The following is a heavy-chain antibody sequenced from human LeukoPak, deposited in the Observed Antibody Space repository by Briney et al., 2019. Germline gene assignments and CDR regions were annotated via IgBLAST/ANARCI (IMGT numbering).Heavy chain of an antibody. Sequence: SETLSLTCAVYGGSFSGYYWHWIRQPPAKGQEWMGVINNYESTNYNPSLKIQGSISLDTPKNQISLNLSSVTAADTAVYYCARSRNKMLRGAIGADTKYYSCYYMDVWGKGTPVTVSS. D-gene: IGHD3-10*01. CDR2: INNYEST. J-gene: IGHJ6*03. V-gene: IGHV4-34*01. CDR3: ARSRNKMLRGAIGADTKYYSCYYMDV. CDR1: GGSFSGYY.